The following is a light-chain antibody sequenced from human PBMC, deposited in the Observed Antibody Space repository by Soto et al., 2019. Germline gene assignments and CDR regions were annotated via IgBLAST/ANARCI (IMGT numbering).Light chain of an antibody. V-gene: IGLV2-18*02. J-gene: IGLJ1*01. CDR3: NSYAGSSTYV. CDR2: EVS. Sequence: QSALTQPPSVSGSPGQSVAISCTGTSSDVGSYNRVSWYQQPPGAAPKLMIYEVSNRPSGVPDRFSGYKSGNTASLTISGLQAEDEAAYYCNSYAGSSTYVFGTGTKLTVL. CDR1: SSDVGSYNR.